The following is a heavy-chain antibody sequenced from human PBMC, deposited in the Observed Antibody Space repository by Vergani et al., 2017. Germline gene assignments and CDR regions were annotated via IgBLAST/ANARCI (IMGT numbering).Heavy chain of an antibody. CDR1: GGSISSGGYY. CDR3: GRFWFGKICGGDAFDI. D-gene: IGHD3-10*01. J-gene: IGHJ3*02. Sequence: QVQLQESGPGLVKPSQPLSLTCPVSGGSISSGGYYWSWIRQHPGKGLEWIGYTYYSGSTYYNPSLKSRVIITIDTYKNQFSLTLSSVTAADTPVYYCGRFWFGKICGGDAFDIWGQGTMVTVSS. V-gene: IGHV4-31*03. CDR2: TYYSGST.